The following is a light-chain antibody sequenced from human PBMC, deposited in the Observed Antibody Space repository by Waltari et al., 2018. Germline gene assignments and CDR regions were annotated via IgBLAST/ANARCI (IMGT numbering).Light chain of an antibody. V-gene: IGKV3-15*01. CDR3: QQYNDWPLT. Sequence: EIVMTHSPATLSVSPGEAATLSCRASQSVSTTLAWYQQKPGQAPRLLIYGASTRATGIPARFSGSGSGTEFTLTISSLQSEDFAVYYCQQYNDWPLTFGGGTKMEIK. CDR2: GAS. J-gene: IGKJ4*01. CDR1: QSVSTT.